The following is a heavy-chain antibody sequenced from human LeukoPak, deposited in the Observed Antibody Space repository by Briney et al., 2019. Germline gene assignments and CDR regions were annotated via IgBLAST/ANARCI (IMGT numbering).Heavy chain of an antibody. CDR3: ARLYYDYVWGSYPYDY. CDR1: GFTFSTFG. V-gene: IGHV3-30*03. J-gene: IGHJ4*02. Sequence: PGGSLRLSCAASGFTFSTFGMHWVRQAPGKGLEWVAFISYDGNNQYYADSVKGRFTISRDNSKNTLYPQMNSLRAEDTAVYYCARLYYDYVWGSYPYDYWGQGTLVTVSS. CDR2: ISYDGNNQ. D-gene: IGHD3-16*02.